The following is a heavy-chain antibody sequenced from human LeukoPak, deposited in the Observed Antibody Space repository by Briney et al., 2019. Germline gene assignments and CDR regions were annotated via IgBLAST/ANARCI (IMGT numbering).Heavy chain of an antibody. V-gene: IGHV1-69*05. D-gene: IGHD3-10*01. CDR1: GGTFSSYA. CDR3: ARARGGPDNFDY. CDR2: IIPIFGTA. J-gene: IGHJ4*02. Sequence: ASVKVSCKASGGTFSSYAISWVRQAPGQGLEWMGGIIPIFGTANYAQKFQGRVTITRDTSASTAYMELSSLRSEDTTVYYCARARGGPDNFDYWGQGTLVTVSS.